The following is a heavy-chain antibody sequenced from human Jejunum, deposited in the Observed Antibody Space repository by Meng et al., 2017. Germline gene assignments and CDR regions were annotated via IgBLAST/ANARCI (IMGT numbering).Heavy chain of an antibody. J-gene: IGHJ6*02. V-gene: IGHV3-43D*04. CDR2: ISWDGGST. CDR1: GFTFDDYA. CDR3: AKDFQACGGDSYQRLYYYYYGMDV. D-gene: IGHD2-21*02. Sequence: GGSLRLSCAASGFTFDDYAMHWVRQAPGKGLEWVSLISWDGGSTYYADSVKGRFTISRDNSKNSLYLQMNSLRAEATALYYCAKDFQACGGDSYQRLYYYYYGMDVWGQGNTVTVSS.